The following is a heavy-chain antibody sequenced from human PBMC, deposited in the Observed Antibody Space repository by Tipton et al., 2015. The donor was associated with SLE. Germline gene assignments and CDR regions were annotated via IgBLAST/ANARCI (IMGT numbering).Heavy chain of an antibody. CDR2: IYYSGST. CDR3: ARGYCSDGVCYGFGFFDY. V-gene: IGHV4-39*07. J-gene: IGHJ4*02. Sequence: TLSLTCSVSGVSVASTDFSWVWIRQPPGEGLESIGSIYYSGSTSYNPSLRSRVTISVDTSTNQISLRLNSVTAADTAVYFCARGYCSDGVCYGFGFFDYWGQGNLVTVSS. D-gene: IGHD2-8*01. CDR1: GVSVASTDFS.